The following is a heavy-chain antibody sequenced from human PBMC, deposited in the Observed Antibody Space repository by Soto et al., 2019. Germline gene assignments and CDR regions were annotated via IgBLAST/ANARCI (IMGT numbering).Heavy chain of an antibody. CDR3: ARDGSGYDMDV. V-gene: IGHV4-59*01. CDR2: IYYSGST. CDR1: GGSISSYY. Sequence: SETLSLTCTVSGGSISSYYWSWIRQPPGKGLEWIGYIYYSGSTNYNPSLKSRVTISVDTSKNQFSLKLSSVTAADTAVYYCARDGSGYDMDVWGKGTTVTVSS. D-gene: IGHD2-15*01. J-gene: IGHJ6*03.